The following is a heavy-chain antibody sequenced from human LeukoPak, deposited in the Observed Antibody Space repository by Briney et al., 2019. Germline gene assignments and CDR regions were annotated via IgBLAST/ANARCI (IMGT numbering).Heavy chain of an antibody. CDR3: ARDWDAMNNCFDP. Sequence: ASVKVSCKASGYTFTNYGISWVRQAPGQGLEWMGWISTNSDIRTYAQTLQGRFTMTTDTAPTTAYMELNNLTFDDTAVYYCARDWDAMNNCFDPWGQGTPVTVSS. V-gene: IGHV1-18*01. CDR2: ISTNSDIR. D-gene: IGHD1-26*01. J-gene: IGHJ5*02. CDR1: GYTFTNYG.